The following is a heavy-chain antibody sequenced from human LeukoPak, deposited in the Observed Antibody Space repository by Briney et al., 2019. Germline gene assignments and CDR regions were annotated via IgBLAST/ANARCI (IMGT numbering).Heavy chain of an antibody. CDR3: TRDSPVRSNDY. CDR1: GFTFGDYA. CDR2: IRSKAYGGTT. J-gene: IGHJ4*02. V-gene: IGHV3-49*03. Sequence: GGSLRLSCTASGFTFGDYAMSWFRQAPGKGLEWVGFIRSKAYGGTTEYAASVKGRFTISRDDSKSIAYLQMNSLKTEGTAVYYCTRDSPVRSNDYWGQGTLVTVSS.